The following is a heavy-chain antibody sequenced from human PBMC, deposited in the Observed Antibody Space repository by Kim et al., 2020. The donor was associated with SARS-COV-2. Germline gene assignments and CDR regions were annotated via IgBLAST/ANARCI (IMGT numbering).Heavy chain of an antibody. J-gene: IGHJ4*02. Sequence: SETLSLTCAVYGGSFSGYYWSWIRQPPGKGLEWIGEINHSGSTNYNPSLKSRVTISVDTSKNQFSLKLSSVTAADTAVYYCARGFFPLPSLAVRSYYFDYWGQGTLVPSPQ. CDR1: GGSFSGYY. D-gene: IGHD3-16*01. CDR3: ARGFFPLPSLAVRSYYFDY. V-gene: IGHV4-34*01. CDR2: INHSGST.